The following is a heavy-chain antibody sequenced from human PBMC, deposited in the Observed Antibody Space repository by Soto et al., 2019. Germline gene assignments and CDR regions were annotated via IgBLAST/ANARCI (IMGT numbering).Heavy chain of an antibody. CDR3: ARDDSSGYYGLWGYFDY. Sequence: QVQLVESGGGVVQPGRSLRLSCAASGFTLSSYAMHWVRQAPGKGLEWVAVISYDGSNKYYADSVKGRFTISRDNSKNTLYLQMNSLRAEDTAVYYCARDDSSGYYGLWGYFDYWGQGTLVTVSS. CDR1: GFTLSSYA. J-gene: IGHJ4*02. V-gene: IGHV3-30-3*01. CDR2: ISYDGSNK. D-gene: IGHD3-22*01.